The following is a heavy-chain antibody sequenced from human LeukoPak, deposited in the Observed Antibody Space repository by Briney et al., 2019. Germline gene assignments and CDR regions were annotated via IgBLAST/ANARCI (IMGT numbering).Heavy chain of an antibody. V-gene: IGHV5-51*01. CDR1: GYIFTNYW. J-gene: IGHJ4*02. D-gene: IGHD3-10*01. Sequence: GESLKISCQVSGYIFTNYWIGWVRQMPGKGLESLGIIYPADSDTTYSPSFQGQVSISADKSISTVHLQWSSLRASDTAMYYCARQSRDGSKTRGYYFDYWGQGTLVTVSS. CDR3: ARQSRDGSKTRGYYFDY. CDR2: IYPADSDT.